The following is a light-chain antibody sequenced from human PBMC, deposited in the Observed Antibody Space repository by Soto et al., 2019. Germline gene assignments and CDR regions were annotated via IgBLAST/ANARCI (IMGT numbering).Light chain of an antibody. Sequence: DIVLTQSPGPLSLSPGERATLSCRASQSVTNNYLAWYQQKPGQAPRLLIDGASSRATGVPDRFSGTGSGTDFTLTISRLEPEDFAVSYCQQYGNSPITFGQGTRLEIK. V-gene: IGKV3-20*01. CDR1: QSVTNNY. CDR3: QQYGNSPIT. J-gene: IGKJ5*01. CDR2: GAS.